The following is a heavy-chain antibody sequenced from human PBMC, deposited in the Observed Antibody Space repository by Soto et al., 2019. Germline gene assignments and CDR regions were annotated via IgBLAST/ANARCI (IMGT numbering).Heavy chain of an antibody. D-gene: IGHD1-7*01. J-gene: IGHJ4*02. V-gene: IGHV3-23*01. CDR3: AKDRRAGGNYGFYSDF. Sequence: EVQLLESGEGLVQPGGSLRLSCAASGFTFSRYGMTWVRQAPGKGLEWVSFSSATGAGTYYADSVKGRFTISRDNSKNTLYLQMSSLRADDTAVYYCAKDRRAGGNYGFYSDFWGQGALVIVSS. CDR1: GFTFSRYG. CDR2: SSATGAGT.